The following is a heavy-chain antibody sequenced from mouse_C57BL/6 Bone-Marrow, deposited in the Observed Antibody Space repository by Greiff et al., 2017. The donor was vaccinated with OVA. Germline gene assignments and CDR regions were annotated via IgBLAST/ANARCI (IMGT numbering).Heavy chain of an antibody. J-gene: IGHJ3*01. CDR1: GYTFTDSE. V-gene: IGHV1-15*01. CDR3: TREDSNYVFAY. CDR2: IDPETGGN. Sequence: VKLMESGAELVRPGASVTLSCKASGYTFTDSELHWVKQTPVHGLEWIGDIDPETGGNAYNQKFKGKAILTADKSSSPAYMELRSLTSEDSAVYYCTREDSNYVFAYWGQGTLVTVSA. D-gene: IGHD2-5*01.